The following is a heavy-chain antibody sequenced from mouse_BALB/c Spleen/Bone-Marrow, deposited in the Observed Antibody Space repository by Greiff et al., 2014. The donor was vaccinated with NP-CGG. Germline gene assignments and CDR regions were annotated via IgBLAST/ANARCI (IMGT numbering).Heavy chain of an antibody. CDR2: IDPANGNT. D-gene: IGHD1-3*01. Sequence: EVQGVESGAELVKPGASVKLSCSASGFNIKDTYMHWVKQRPEQGLEWIGRIDPANGNTKYDPKFQDKATITADTSSNTVDLQLSSLTFEDTAVYYCARQEFAIYWYFDVWGAGTTVTFSS. CDR3: ARQEFAIYWYFDV. CDR1: GFNIKDTY. J-gene: IGHJ1*01. V-gene: IGHV14-3*02.